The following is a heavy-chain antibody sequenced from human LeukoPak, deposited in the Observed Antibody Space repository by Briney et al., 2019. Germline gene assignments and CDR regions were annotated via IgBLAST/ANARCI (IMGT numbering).Heavy chain of an antibody. V-gene: IGHV1-8*01. D-gene: IGHD3-10*01. CDR3: ARPPYGSGNFDI. Sequence: GASVKVSCKASGYTFTSYDINWVRQATGQGLEWMGWMNPNSGNTGYAQKFQGRVTMTRNASISTAYMELSSLRSEDTAVYYCARPPYGSGNFDIWGQGTMVTVSS. CDR2: MNPNSGNT. J-gene: IGHJ3*02. CDR1: GYTFTSYD.